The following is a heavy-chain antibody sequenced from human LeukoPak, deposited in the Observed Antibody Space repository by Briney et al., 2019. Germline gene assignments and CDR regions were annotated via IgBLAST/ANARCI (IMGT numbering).Heavy chain of an antibody. CDR2: INPIGRST. Sequence: RASVKVSCKASGYTFTGYYIHWVRQAPGQGLEWMGIINPIGRSTNYAQKFQGRVTMTRDTSTTTVYMELSSLTSEDTAVYYCARWTNTYLDYWGQGTLVTVSS. V-gene: IGHV1-46*01. D-gene: IGHD3/OR15-3a*01. J-gene: IGHJ4*02. CDR1: GYTFTGYY. CDR3: ARWTNTYLDY.